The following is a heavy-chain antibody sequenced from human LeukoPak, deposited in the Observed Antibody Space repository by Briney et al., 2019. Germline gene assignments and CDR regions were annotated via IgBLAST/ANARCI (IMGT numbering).Heavy chain of an antibody. CDR1: GYTFTSYG. CDR3: AREKAAHLNYYYYYYMDV. D-gene: IGHD6-13*01. CDR2: ISAYNGNT. V-gene: IGHV1-18*01. J-gene: IGHJ6*03. Sequence: ASVKVSRKASGYTFTSYGISWVRQAPGQGLEWMGWISAYNGNTNYAQKLQGRVTMTTDTSTSTADMELRSLRSDDTAVYYCAREKAAHLNYYYYYYMDVWGKGTTVTVSS.